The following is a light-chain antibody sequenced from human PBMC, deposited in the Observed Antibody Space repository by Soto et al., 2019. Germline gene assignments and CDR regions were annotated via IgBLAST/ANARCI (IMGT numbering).Light chain of an antibody. J-gene: IGKJ4*01. CDR2: DAS. V-gene: IGKV1-33*01. CDR1: QDIGYL. CDR3: QEYNYWHPIT. Sequence: DIQMTQSPSSLSTSVGDRVTITCQATQDIGYLLNWYQQKPGKAPNLLIYDASHLETGVPSRFSGSGSGTDFTFTISSLQSEDSAVYYCQEYNYWHPITFGGGTKVEIK.